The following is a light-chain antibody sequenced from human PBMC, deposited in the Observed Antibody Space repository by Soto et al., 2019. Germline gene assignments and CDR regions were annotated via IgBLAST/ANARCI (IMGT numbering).Light chain of an antibody. CDR2: YAS. V-gene: IGKV3-15*01. Sequence: EIMMTQSPATLSVSPGERATLSCRASQNVRNNLAWYQQKPGQPPRLLMYYASTRATGIPARFSGSGSGTEVTLTIISLQSEDFALYYCQQYNKWPPITFGQGTRLEIK. CDR1: QNVRNN. CDR3: QQYNKWPPIT. J-gene: IGKJ5*01.